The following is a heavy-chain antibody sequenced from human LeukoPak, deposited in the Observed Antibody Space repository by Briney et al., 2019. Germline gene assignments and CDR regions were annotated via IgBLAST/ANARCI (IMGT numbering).Heavy chain of an antibody. CDR3: ARVYRVPAAMAWFDP. J-gene: IGHJ5*02. V-gene: IGHV1-18*01. D-gene: IGHD2-2*01. CDR1: GYTFTSYG. CDR2: ISAYNGNT. Sequence: ASVKVSCKASGYTFTSYGIIWVRQAPGQGLEWMGWISAYNGNTNYAQKLQGRVTMTTDTSTSTAYMELRSLRSDDTAVYYCARVYRVPAAMAWFDPWGQGTLVTVSS.